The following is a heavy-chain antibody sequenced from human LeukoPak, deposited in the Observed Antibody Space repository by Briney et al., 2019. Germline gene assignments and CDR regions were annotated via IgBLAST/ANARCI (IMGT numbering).Heavy chain of an antibody. D-gene: IGHD4-17*01. CDR1: GGSIRSYY. Sequence: SETLSLTCTVSGGSIRSYYWSWIRQPPGKGLEWIGYIYYSGSTNYNPSLKSRVSISVDTPKNQFSLKLSSVTAADTAVYYCARTGSTVTMLYPFDHWGQGTLVTVSS. V-gene: IGHV4-59*01. J-gene: IGHJ4*02. CDR3: ARTGSTVTMLYPFDH. CDR2: IYYSGST.